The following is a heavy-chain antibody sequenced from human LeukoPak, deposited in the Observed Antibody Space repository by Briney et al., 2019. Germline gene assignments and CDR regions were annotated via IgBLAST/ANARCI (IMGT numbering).Heavy chain of an antibody. Sequence: GGSLRLSCAASGFTVSSNYMSWVRQAPGKGLEWVSVIYSGGSTYYADSVKGRFTISRDNSKNTLYLQMNSLSAEDTAVYYCARDGSGYFAADGMDVWGQGTTVTVSS. D-gene: IGHD3-9*01. V-gene: IGHV3-66*01. J-gene: IGHJ6*02. CDR1: GFTVSSNY. CDR2: IYSGGST. CDR3: ARDGSGYFAADGMDV.